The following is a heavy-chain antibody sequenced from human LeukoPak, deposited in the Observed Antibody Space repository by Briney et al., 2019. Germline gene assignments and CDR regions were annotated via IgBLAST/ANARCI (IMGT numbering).Heavy chain of an antibody. Sequence: GGSLRLSCAASGFTFSTYGMHWVRQAPGKGLEWVAVIWYDGSNKYYADSVKGRLTISRDNAKNSLHLQMNRLRAEDTAVYYCARGGAAAGFDPWGQGTLVTVSS. CDR2: IWYDGSNK. V-gene: IGHV3-33*01. CDR3: ARGGAAAGFDP. CDR1: GFTFSTYG. D-gene: IGHD6-13*01. J-gene: IGHJ5*02.